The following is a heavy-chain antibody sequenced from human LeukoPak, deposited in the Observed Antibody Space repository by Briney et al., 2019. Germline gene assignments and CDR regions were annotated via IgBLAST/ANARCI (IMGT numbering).Heavy chain of an antibody. CDR2: IYYSGST. J-gene: IGHJ5*02. CDR3: ARRPSRENTNYEAGFDP. CDR1: GGSISSSSYY. Sequence: SETLSLTCTVSGGSISSSSYYWGWIRQPPGKGLEWIGSIYYSGSTYYNPSLKSRVTISVDTSKNQFSLNLRSVTAADTAVYYCARRPSRENTNYEAGFDPWGQGALVTVSS. V-gene: IGHV4-39*01. D-gene: IGHD4-11*01.